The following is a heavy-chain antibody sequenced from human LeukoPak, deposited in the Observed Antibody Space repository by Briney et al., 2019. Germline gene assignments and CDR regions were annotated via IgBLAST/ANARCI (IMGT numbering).Heavy chain of an antibody. CDR3: ARDRNGYDFWSGYYRENWFDP. CDR1: GGTFSSYA. CDR2: IIPIFGTA. V-gene: IGHV1-69*13. J-gene: IGHJ5*02. D-gene: IGHD3-3*01. Sequence: GASVKVSCKASGGTFSSYAISWVRQAPGQGLEWMGGIIPIFGTANYAQKFQGRVTITADESTSTAYMELRSLRSDDTAVYYCARDRNGYDFWSGYYRENWFDPWGQGTLVTVSS.